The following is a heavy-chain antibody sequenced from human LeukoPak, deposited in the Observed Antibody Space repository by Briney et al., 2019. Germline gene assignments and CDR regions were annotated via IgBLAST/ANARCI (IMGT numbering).Heavy chain of an antibody. CDR3: AREGAVAGTGSAFDI. CDR1: GFTFSSYE. CDR2: ISSSGSTI. V-gene: IGHV3-48*03. Sequence: GGSLRLSCAASGFTFSSYEMNWVRQAPGKGLEWVSYISSSGSTIYYADSVKGRFTISRDNAKNSLYLQMNSLRAEDTAVYYCAREGAVAGTGSAFDIWGQGTMVTVSS. D-gene: IGHD6-19*01. J-gene: IGHJ3*02.